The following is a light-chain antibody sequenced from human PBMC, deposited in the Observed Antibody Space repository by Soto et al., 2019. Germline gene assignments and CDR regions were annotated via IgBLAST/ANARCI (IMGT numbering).Light chain of an antibody. CDR2: GAS. Sequence: EIVMTQSPATLSVSPGERATLSCRASQSVSSNVAWYQQTPGQAPRLLIYGASTRATGVPARFSGSGSGTEFTLTSSSLQSADFAVYFCQQYINWPPLTFGGGTKVEI. CDR3: QQYINWPPLT. CDR1: QSVSSN. J-gene: IGKJ4*01. V-gene: IGKV3-15*01.